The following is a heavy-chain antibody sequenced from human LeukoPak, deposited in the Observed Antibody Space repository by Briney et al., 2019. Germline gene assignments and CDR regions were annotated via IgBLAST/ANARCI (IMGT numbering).Heavy chain of an antibody. D-gene: IGHD6-13*01. V-gene: IGHV5-51*01. CDR1: GYSFTSYW. Sequence: GESLKISCKGSGYSFTSYWIGWVRQMPGKGLEWMGIIYPGDSDTRYSPSFQGQVTISADKSISTAYLQWSSLKASDTAMYYCASGGSSSLAGDKDAFDIWGQGTMVTVSS. CDR3: ASGGSSSLAGDKDAFDI. J-gene: IGHJ3*02. CDR2: IYPGDSDT.